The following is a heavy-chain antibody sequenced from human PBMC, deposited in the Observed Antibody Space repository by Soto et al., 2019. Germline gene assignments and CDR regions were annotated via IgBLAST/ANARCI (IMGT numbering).Heavy chain of an antibody. V-gene: IGHV4-39*01. CDR1: GGSISSSSYY. Sequence: QLQLQESGPGLVKPSETLSLTCTVSGGSISSSSYYWGWIRQPPGKGLEWIGSIYYSGSTYYNPSLKSRVTISVDTSKNQFSLKLSSVTAADTAVYYCARHRRGALYYYDSSGYPPHFDYWGQGTLVTVSS. CDR2: IYYSGST. D-gene: IGHD3-22*01. J-gene: IGHJ4*02. CDR3: ARHRRGALYYYDSSGYPPHFDY.